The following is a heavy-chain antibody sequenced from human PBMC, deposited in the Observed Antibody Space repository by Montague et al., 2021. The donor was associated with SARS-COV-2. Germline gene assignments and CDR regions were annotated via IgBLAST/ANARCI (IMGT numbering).Heavy chain of an antibody. CDR1: GGSAY. J-gene: IGHJ5*02. Sequence: SETLSLTCAVSGGSAYWNWIGRPPGKGLEWIGNVYYKGGPTYSPSLRDRVTISLDSPNQVSLRLNYVTAADAAVYYCAGAERYFGPLDPWGLGITVIISS. V-gene: IGHV4-59*01. CDR3: AGAERYFGPLDP. D-gene: IGHD3-9*01. CDR2: VYYKGGP.